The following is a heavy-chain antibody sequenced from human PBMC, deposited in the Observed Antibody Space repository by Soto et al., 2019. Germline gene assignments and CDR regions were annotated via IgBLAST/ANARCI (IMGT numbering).Heavy chain of an antibody. V-gene: IGHV1-3*01. CDR1: GYTFTSYA. D-gene: IGHD3-9*01. J-gene: IGHJ4*02. Sequence: QVPLVQSGAEVKKPGASVKVSCKASGYTFTSYAMHWVRQAPGQRLEWMGWINAGNGNTKYPQKFQGRVTITRDTSASTAYMELSSLRSEDTAVYYCARTDISVDYWGQGTLVTVSS. CDR2: INAGNGNT. CDR3: ARTDISVDY.